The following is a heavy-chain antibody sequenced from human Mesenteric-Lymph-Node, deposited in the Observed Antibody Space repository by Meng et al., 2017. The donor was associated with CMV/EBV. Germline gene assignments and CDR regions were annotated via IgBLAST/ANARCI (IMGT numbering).Heavy chain of an antibody. J-gene: IGHJ4*02. Sequence: GGTFSTYAITWVRQAPGQGLEWMGGIIPIFGTAIYAQTLQGRVTITADGSTSTAYMELSSLRSEDTAVYYCANAHSDGDYDLFYFDYWGQGTLVTVSS. D-gene: IGHD5-12*01. CDR1: GGTFSTYA. CDR2: IIPIFGTA. V-gene: IGHV1-69*01. CDR3: ANAHSDGDYDLFYFDY.